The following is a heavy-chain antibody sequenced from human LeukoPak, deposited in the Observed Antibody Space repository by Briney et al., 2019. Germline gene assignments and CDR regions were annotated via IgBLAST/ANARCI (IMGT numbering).Heavy chain of an antibody. CDR1: GGSITTHDNY. D-gene: IGHD4-17*01. CDR2: ISHSGNT. J-gene: IGHJ4*02. Sequence: SETLSLTCTVSGGSITTHDNYWGWIRQPPGKGLEWIGSISHSGNTHYSPSLQSRVTMSADTSRNNFSLKLSSVTAADTAVYYCARDSYGDYVFDYWGQGTLVTVSS. CDR3: ARDSYGDYVFDY. V-gene: IGHV4-39*02.